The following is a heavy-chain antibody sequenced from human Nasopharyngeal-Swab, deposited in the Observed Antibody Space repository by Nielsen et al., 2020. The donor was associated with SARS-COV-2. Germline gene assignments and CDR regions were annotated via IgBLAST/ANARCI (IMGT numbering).Heavy chain of an antibody. V-gene: IGHV5-51*01. Sequence: GESLKISCKGSGYSFTSYCIGWVRQMPGKGLEWMGIIYPGDSDTRYSPSFQGQVTISADKSISTAYLQWSSLKASDTAMYYCARPTYYYDSSGYYSPGRPDAFDIWGQGTMVTVSS. CDR3: ARPTYYYDSSGYYSPGRPDAFDI. CDR2: IYPGDSDT. CDR1: GYSFTSYC. J-gene: IGHJ3*02. D-gene: IGHD3-22*01.